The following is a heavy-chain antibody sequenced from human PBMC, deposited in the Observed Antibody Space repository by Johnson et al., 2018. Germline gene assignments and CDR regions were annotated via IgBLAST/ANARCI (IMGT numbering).Heavy chain of an antibody. J-gene: IGHJ6*02. Sequence: VQLVESGGGLIQPGGSLRLSCAASGFTVSSHFMSWVRQAPGKGLDWVSVLYRGGTSDHADSVKGRFTISRDNSKNTLYLEMNALRAEDTAVYYCARSVKDVSTYYHYVMDVWGQGTTVTVSS. CDR3: ARSVKDVSTYYHYVMDV. D-gene: IGHD2-15*01. V-gene: IGHV3-53*01. CDR2: LYRGGTS. CDR1: GFTVSSHF.